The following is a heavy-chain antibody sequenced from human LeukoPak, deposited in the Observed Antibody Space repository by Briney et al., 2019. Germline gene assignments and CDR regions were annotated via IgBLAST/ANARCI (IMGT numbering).Heavy chain of an antibody. V-gene: IGHV1-46*01. CDR2: INPSGGST. D-gene: IGHD3-10*01. CDR3: ARDDADYYGSGSMDV. CDR1: GYTFTSYY. J-gene: IGHJ6*02. Sequence: ASVKVSCKASGYTFTSYYRHWVRQAPGQGLEWMGIINPSGGSTSYAQKFQGRVTMTRDTSTSTVYMELSSLRSEDTAVYYCARDDADYYGSGSMDVWGQGTTVTVSS.